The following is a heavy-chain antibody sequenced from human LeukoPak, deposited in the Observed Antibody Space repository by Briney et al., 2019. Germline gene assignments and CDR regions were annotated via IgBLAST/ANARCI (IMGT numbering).Heavy chain of an antibody. CDR3: AREGESYPDLDY. V-gene: IGHV3-7*01. Sequence: PGGSLRLSCAASGFTFSTYWMNWVRQAPGKGLEWVANIKPDGGETFYVDSVKGRFTISRDNAKSSLYLQMNSLRAEDTAVYYCAREGESYPDLDYWGQGTLVTVSS. CDR1: GFTFSTYW. D-gene: IGHD3-10*01. J-gene: IGHJ4*02. CDR2: IKPDGGET.